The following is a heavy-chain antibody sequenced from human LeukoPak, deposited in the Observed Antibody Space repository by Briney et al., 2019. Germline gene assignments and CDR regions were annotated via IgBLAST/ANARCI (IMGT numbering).Heavy chain of an antibody. Sequence: PGGSLRLSCAASGFTFSSYWMSWVRQAPGKGLEWVANIKQDGSEKYYVDSVKGRFTISRDNSNSLISLQMNNLTTEDTAVYYCAREKFDSWGQGTLVIVSP. CDR2: IKQDGSEK. J-gene: IGHJ5*01. V-gene: IGHV3-7*01. CDR3: AREKFDS. CDR1: GFTFSSYW.